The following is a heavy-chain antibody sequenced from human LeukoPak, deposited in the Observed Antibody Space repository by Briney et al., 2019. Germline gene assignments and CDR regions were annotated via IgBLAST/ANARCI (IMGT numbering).Heavy chain of an antibody. D-gene: IGHD5-12*01. Sequence: GGSLRLSCAASGFTFSSYSINWVRQAPGKGLEWVSSISSSSSYIYYADSVKGRFTISRDNAKNSLYLQMNSLRAEDTAVYYCASDLPYSGYDFASFDYWGQGTLVTVPS. CDR1: GFTFSSYS. CDR3: ASDLPYSGYDFASFDY. V-gene: IGHV3-21*01. CDR2: ISSSSSYI. J-gene: IGHJ4*02.